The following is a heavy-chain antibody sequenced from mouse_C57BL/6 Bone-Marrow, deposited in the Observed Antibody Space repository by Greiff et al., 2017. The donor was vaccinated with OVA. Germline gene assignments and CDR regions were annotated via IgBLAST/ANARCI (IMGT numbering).Heavy chain of an antibody. CDR3: ARPFTTIVEDYAMDY. CDR1: GFTFSSYG. D-gene: IGHD1-1*01. CDR2: ISSGGSYT. V-gene: IGHV5-6*01. Sequence: EVMLVESGGDLVKPGGSLKLSCAASGFTFSSYGMSWVRQTPYKRLEWVATISSGGSYTYYPDSGKGRFTISNDNAKNTRYPQMSSLKSEDTAMYYCARPFTTIVEDYAMDYWGQGTSVTVYS. J-gene: IGHJ4*01.